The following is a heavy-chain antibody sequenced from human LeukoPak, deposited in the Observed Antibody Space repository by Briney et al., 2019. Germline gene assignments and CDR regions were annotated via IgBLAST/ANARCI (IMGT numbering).Heavy chain of an antibody. J-gene: IGHJ4*02. CDR3: ARAVVRGVITKRFDY. CDR1: GYTFTSYY. D-gene: IGHD3-10*01. CDR2: INPSGGST. Sequence: ASVKVSFKASGYTFTSYYMHWVRQAPGQGLEWMGIINPSGGSTSYAQKFQGRVTMTRDTSTSTVYMELSSLRSEDTAVYYCARAVVRGVITKRFDYWGQGALVTVSS. V-gene: IGHV1-46*01.